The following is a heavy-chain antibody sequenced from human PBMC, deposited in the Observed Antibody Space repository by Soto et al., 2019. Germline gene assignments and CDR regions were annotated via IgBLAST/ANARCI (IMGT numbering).Heavy chain of an antibody. V-gene: IGHV3-23*01. D-gene: IGHD3-10*01. Sequence: PGGSLRLSCAASGFTFSSYGIRWVRQAPGKGPECVSGISGSGGTTYYADSVKGRFTISRDNSKGTVYLQMNSLRADDTAVYYCAGGHRSGTEIYYFDYWGKGTLVTVSS. CDR2: ISGSGGTT. CDR3: AGGHRSGTEIYYFDY. CDR1: GFTFSSYG. J-gene: IGHJ4*02.